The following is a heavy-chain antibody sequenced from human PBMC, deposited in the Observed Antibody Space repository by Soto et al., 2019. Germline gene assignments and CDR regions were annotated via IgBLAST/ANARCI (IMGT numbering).Heavy chain of an antibody. Sequence: GGSLRLSCAASGFTFSSYSMNWVRQAPGKGLEWVSYISSSSSTIYYADSVKGRFTISRDNAKNSLYLQMNSLRAEDTAVYYCAAIVATITWDYWGQGTLVTVSS. D-gene: IGHD5-12*01. CDR3: AAIVATITWDY. V-gene: IGHV3-48*01. CDR1: GFTFSSYS. CDR2: ISSSSSTI. J-gene: IGHJ4*02.